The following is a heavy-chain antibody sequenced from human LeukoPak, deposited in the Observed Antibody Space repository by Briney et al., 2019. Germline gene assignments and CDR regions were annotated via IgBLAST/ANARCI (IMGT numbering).Heavy chain of an antibody. Sequence: PGGSLRLSCAASGFAFSSYAMSWGRRAPGKGVEWGSGIISSGGTTYYADSVKGRFTISRDNSKNTLYLQMSSLRAEDTAVYYCAKVGPHYYGSGSYYPFDYWGQGALVTVSS. CDR2: IISSGGTT. J-gene: IGHJ4*02. D-gene: IGHD3-10*01. CDR3: AKVGPHYYGSGSYYPFDY. CDR1: GFAFSSYA. V-gene: IGHV3-23*01.